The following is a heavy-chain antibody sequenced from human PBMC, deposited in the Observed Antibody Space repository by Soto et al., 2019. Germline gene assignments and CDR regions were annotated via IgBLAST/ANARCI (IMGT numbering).Heavy chain of an antibody. CDR2: ISGSGGST. V-gene: IGHV3-23*01. CDR1: GFTFSSYA. J-gene: IGHJ4*02. Sequence: GGSLRLSCAASGFTFSSYAMSWVRQAPGKGLESVSAISGSGGSTYYADSVKGRFTISRDNSKNTLYLQMTSLRAEDTAVYYCATGGDYYGSGSYADYWGPGTLVTVSS. CDR3: ATGGDYYGSGSYADY. D-gene: IGHD3-10*01.